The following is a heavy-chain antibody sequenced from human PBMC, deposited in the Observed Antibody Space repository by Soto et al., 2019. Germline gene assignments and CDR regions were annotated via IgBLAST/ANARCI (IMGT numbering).Heavy chain of an antibody. Sequence: PGGSLRLSCAASGFTFSFCAMSWVRQAPGKGLEWVSSIRGNNGDTYYADSVKGRFTISRDNAKNSLYLQMNSLRAGDTAVYYCARDLAAAGRGYYYYYGMDVWGQGTTVTVSS. V-gene: IGHV3-23*01. CDR3: ARDLAAAGRGYYYYYGMDV. J-gene: IGHJ6*02. CDR1: GFTFSFCA. CDR2: IRGNNGDT. D-gene: IGHD6-13*01.